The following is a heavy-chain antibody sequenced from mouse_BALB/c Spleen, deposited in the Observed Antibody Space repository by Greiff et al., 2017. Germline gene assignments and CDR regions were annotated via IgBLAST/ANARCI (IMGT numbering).Heavy chain of an antibody. CDR2: IDPSDSYT. D-gene: IGHD2-1*01. J-gene: IGHJ4*01. CDR1: GYTFTSYW. V-gene: IGHV1S126*01. Sequence: QVQLQQPGAELVKPGASVKISCKASGYTFTSYWMNWVKQRPGQGLEWIGEIDPSDSYTNNNQKFKDKATLTVDKSSSTAYMQLSSLTSEDSAVYYCARGNYYAMDYWGQGTSVTVSS. CDR3: ARGNYYAMDY.